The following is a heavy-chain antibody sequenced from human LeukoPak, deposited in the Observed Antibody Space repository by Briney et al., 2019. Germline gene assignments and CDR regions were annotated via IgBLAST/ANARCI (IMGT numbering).Heavy chain of an antibody. J-gene: IGHJ5*02. Sequence: GGSLRLSCAASGFTFSSYWMSWVRQAPGKGLEWVANVKQDGSDKYYVDSVKGRFTISRDNAKNSLYMKMNSLRAEDTAVYSCARDNTIFGVAHINHWGQGTLVTVSS. CDR1: GFTFSSYW. CDR3: ARDNTIFGVAHINH. CDR2: VKQDGSDK. D-gene: IGHD3-3*01. V-gene: IGHV3-7*01.